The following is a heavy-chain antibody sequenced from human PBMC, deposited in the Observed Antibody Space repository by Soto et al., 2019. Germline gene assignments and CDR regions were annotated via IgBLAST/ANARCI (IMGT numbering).Heavy chain of an antibody. Sequence: QVQLQESGPGLVKPSETLSLTCTVSGGSISSYYWSWIRQPPGKGLEWIGYIYYSGSTNYNPSLKSRVTISVDTSKNQFSLKLSSVTAADTAVYYCAREQSPGIRGTLDYYYYYMDVWGKGTTVTVSS. J-gene: IGHJ6*03. D-gene: IGHD3-10*01. V-gene: IGHV4-59*01. CDR3: AREQSPGIRGTLDYYYYYMDV. CDR2: IYYSGST. CDR1: GGSISSYY.